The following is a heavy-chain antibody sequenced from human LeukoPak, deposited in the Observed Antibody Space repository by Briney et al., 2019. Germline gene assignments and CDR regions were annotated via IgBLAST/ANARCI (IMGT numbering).Heavy chain of an antibody. CDR1: GFTFSDYY. CDR2: ISYDGSNK. V-gene: IGHV3-30*03. Sequence: PGGSLRLSCAASGFTFSDYYMSWVRQAPGKGLEWVAVISYDGSNKYYADSVKGRFTISRDNSKNTLYLQMNSLRAEDTAVYYCARDKAIFGVVITPHLVDYWGQGTLITASS. D-gene: IGHD3-3*01. J-gene: IGHJ4*02. CDR3: ARDKAIFGVVITPHLVDY.